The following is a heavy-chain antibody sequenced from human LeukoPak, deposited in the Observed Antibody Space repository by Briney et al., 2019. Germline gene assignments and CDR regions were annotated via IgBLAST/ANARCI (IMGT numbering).Heavy chain of an antibody. CDR1: GYSFTSYW. CDR2: IYPGDSDT. V-gene: IGHV5-51*01. Sequence: GESLQISCKGSGYSFTSYWIGWVRQMPGKGLEWMGTIYPGDSDTRYSPSFQGQVTISADKSISTAYLQWSSLKASDTALYYCARQVVGATTESYYYYYMDVWGKGTTVTISS. D-gene: IGHD1-26*01. J-gene: IGHJ6*03. CDR3: ARQVVGATTESYYYYYMDV.